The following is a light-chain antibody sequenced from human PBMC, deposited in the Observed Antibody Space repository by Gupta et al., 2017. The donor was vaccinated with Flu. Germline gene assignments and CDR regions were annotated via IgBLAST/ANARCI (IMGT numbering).Light chain of an antibody. CDR2: AAS. CDR1: QSISSY. Sequence: SPSSLSASVGDRVTITCRASQSISSYLNWYQQKPGKAPKLLIYAASSLQSGVPSRFSGSGSGTDFTLTISRLQPEDFATYYCQQSYSTHRFGQGTKVEIK. V-gene: IGKV1-39*01. J-gene: IGKJ1*01. CDR3: QQSYSTHR.